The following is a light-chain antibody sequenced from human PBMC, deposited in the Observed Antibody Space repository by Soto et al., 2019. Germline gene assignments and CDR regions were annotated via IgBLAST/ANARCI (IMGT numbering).Light chain of an antibody. Sequence: QSALTQPASVSGSPGQSITISCTGTSTDVGGYKYVSWYQQHPGKAPKLIIYEVSNRPSGISHRFSGSKSGNTASLTISGLQAEDEAYYYCSSYRTSSTVDFGGGTKVTVL. CDR1: STDVGGYKY. V-gene: IGLV2-14*01. CDR2: EVS. J-gene: IGLJ2*01. CDR3: SSYRTSSTVD.